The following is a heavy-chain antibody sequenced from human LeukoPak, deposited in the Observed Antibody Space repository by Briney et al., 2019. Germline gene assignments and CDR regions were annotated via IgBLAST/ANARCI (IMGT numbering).Heavy chain of an antibody. CDR1: GFTFSSYS. Sequence: GGSLRLSCAASGFTFSSYSMNWVRQAPGKGLEWVSSISSSSSYIYYADSVKGRFTISRDNAKNSLYLQMNSLRAEDTAVYYCARGPAARDLSVYYAFDIWGQGTMVPVSS. D-gene: IGHD3-3*01. J-gene: IGHJ3*02. CDR3: ARGPAARDLSVYYAFDI. V-gene: IGHV3-21*01. CDR2: ISSSSSYI.